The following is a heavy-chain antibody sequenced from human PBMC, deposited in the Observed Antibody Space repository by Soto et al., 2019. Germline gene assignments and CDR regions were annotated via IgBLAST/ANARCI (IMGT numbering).Heavy chain of an antibody. J-gene: IGHJ6*02. CDR1: GFTFSSYA. V-gene: IGHV3-30-3*01. D-gene: IGHD6-6*01. CDR3: ARADSSSAPYYGMDV. Sequence: GGSLRLSCAASGFTFSSYAMHWVRQAPGKGLEWVAVISYDGSNKYYADSVKGRFTISRDNSKNTLYLQMNSLRAEDTAVYYCARADSSSAPYYGMDVWGQGTTVTVSS. CDR2: ISYDGSNK.